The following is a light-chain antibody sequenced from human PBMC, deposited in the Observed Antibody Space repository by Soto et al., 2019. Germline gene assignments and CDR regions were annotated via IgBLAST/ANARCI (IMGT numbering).Light chain of an antibody. J-gene: IGLJ2*01. V-gene: IGLV2-14*01. CDR1: SSDVGGYNY. CDR3: SSYTSSSNVV. CDR2: EVS. Sequence: QSALTQPASVSGSPGQSITISCTGTSSDVGGYNYVSWYQQHPGKAPKLMIYEVSNRLSGVSNRFSGSKSGNTASLTISGLQAEDEADYYCSSYTSSSNVVFGGGTKLTVL.